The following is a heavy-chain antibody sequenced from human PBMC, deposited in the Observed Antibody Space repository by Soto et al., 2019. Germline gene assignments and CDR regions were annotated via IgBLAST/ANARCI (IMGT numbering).Heavy chain of an antibody. CDR2: IYWDDDQ. D-gene: IGHD1-1*01. CDR3: AHDDVGSYGMDV. CDR1: GFSLTSRGVG. Sequence: QITLKESGPTLVKPTQTLTLTCTFSGFSLTSRGVGVGWIRQPPGKALEWLALIYWDDDQRYSPSLKSRLTITNDTSKNQVVLTMTNMDPVDTATYYCAHDDVGSYGMDVWGQGTTVTVSS. J-gene: IGHJ6*02. V-gene: IGHV2-5*02.